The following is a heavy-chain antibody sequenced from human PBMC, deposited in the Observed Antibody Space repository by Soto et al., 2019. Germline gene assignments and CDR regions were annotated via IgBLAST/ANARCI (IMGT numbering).Heavy chain of an antibody. CDR2: ISSSSSYI. J-gene: IGHJ6*02. CDR1: GFTFSSYS. V-gene: IGHV3-21*01. Sequence: GGSLRLSCAASGFTFSSYSMNWVRQAPGKGLEWVSSISSSSSYIYYADSVKGRFTISRDNAKNSLYLQMNSLRAEDTAVYYCARSYCSGGSCQALSYGMDVWGQGTTVTVSS. D-gene: IGHD2-15*01. CDR3: ARSYCSGGSCQALSYGMDV.